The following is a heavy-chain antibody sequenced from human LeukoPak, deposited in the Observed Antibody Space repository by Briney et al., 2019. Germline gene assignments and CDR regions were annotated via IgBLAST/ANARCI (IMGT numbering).Heavy chain of an antibody. CDR3: AREDYYDTPWGFDY. CDR2: IYHSGST. V-gene: IGHV4-38-2*02. CDR1: GYSISSGYY. J-gene: IGHJ4*02. Sequence: SETLSLTCTVSGYSISSGYYWGWIRQPPGKGLEWIGSIYHSGSTYYNPSLKSRVTISVDTSKNQFSLKLSSVTAADTAVYYCAREDYYDTPWGFDYWGQGTLVTVSS. D-gene: IGHD3-22*01.